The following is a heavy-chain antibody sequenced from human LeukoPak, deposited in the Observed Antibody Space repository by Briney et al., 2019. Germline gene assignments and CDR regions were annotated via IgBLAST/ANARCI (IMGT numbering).Heavy chain of an antibody. D-gene: IGHD3-16*01. CDR2: IRYDGSNK. CDR3: AKDAALYPFFLDY. J-gene: IGHJ4*02. CDR1: GFTFSSYA. V-gene: IGHV3-30*02. Sequence: PGGSLRLSCAASGFTFSSYAMHWVRQAPGKGLEWVTFIRYDGSNKDYADSVKGRFTISRDNSKNTLYLQTDTLRAEDTAVYYCAKDAALYPFFLDYWGQGTLVTVSS.